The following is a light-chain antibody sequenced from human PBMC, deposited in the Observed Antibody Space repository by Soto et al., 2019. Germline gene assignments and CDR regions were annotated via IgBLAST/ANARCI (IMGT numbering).Light chain of an antibody. CDR3: HQYDTSAPT. CDR1: QSISVY. CDR2: GGS. J-gene: IGKJ2*01. V-gene: IGKV1-5*01. Sequence: DIQMTQSPSTLSASVGDRVTITCRASQSISVYLAWYQQRPREAPKLLIYGGSSLESGVPSRFSGSGSGTEFTLTISSLQPTDFATYYCHQYDTSAPTFGQGTKLEI.